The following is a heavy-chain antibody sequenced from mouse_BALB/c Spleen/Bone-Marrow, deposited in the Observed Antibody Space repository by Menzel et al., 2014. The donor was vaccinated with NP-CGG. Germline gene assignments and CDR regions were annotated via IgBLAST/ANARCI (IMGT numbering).Heavy chain of an antibody. Sequence: EVKLMESGGGLVQPGGSRKLSCAASGFTFSNFGMHWFRQSPEKGLEWVAFVSTGSTIIYYADTVKGRFTISRDNPENTLFLQMTSLRSEDTAIYHCARSHFYGNYFDYWGQGTTLTVSS. D-gene: IGHD2-1*01. CDR3: ARSHFYGNYFDY. J-gene: IGHJ2*01. CDR1: GFTFSNFG. V-gene: IGHV5-17*02. CDR2: VSTGSTII.